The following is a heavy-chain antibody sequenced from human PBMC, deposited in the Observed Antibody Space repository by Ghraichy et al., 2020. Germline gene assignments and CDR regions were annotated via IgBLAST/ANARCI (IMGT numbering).Heavy chain of an antibody. Sequence: GESLNISCAASGFTFSSYAMSWVRQAPGKGLEWVSAISGSGGSTYYADSVKGRFTISRDNSKNTLYLQMNSLRAEDTAVYYCAKDQRSSSWYGLDAFDIWGQGTMVTVSS. CDR3: AKDQRSSSWYGLDAFDI. V-gene: IGHV3-23*01. CDR2: ISGSGGST. CDR1: GFTFSSYA. D-gene: IGHD6-13*01. J-gene: IGHJ3*02.